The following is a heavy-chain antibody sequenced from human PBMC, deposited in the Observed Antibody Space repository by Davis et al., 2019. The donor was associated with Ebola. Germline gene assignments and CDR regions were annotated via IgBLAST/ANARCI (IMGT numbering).Heavy chain of an antibody. V-gene: IGHV3-23*01. CDR3: AKGPTYYDILTGLMANYYGMDV. D-gene: IGHD3-9*01. Sequence: GESLKISCAASGFTFSSYAMSWVRQAPGKGLEWVSAISGSGGSTYYADSVKGRFTISRDNSKNTLYLQMNSLRAEDTAVYYCAKGPTYYDILTGLMANYYGMDVWGQGTTVTVSS. J-gene: IGHJ6*02. CDR2: ISGSGGST. CDR1: GFTFSSYA.